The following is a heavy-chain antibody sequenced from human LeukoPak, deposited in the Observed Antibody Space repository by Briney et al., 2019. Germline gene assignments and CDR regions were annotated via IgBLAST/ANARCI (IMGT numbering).Heavy chain of an antibody. CDR1: GGSISSYY. CDR2: IYYSGST. J-gene: IGHJ3*02. V-gene: IGHV4-59*01. Sequence: PLETLSLTCAVSGGSISSYYWSWIRQPPGKGLEWIGYIYYSGSTNYNPSLKSRVTISVDTSKNQFSLKLSSVTAADTAVYYCARDSRYSSSWYDAFDIWGQGTMVTVSS. CDR3: ARDSRYSSSWYDAFDI. D-gene: IGHD6-13*01.